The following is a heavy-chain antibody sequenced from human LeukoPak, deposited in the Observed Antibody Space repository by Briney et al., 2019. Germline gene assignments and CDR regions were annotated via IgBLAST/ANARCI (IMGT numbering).Heavy chain of an antibody. J-gene: IGHJ5*02. CDR3: AKDSTVTSSYWFDP. Sequence: HAGGSLRLSCAASGFTFSSSAMSWVRQAPGKGLEWVSAIRGSGGSPHYADSVKGRFTISRDNSKNTLYLQMNSVRAEDTAVYYCAKDSTVTSSYWFDPWGQGTLVTVSS. D-gene: IGHD4-17*01. CDR2: IRGSGGSP. CDR1: GFTFSSSA. V-gene: IGHV3-23*01.